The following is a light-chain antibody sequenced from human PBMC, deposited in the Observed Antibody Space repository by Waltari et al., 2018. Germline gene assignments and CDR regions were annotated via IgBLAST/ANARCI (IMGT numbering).Light chain of an antibody. V-gene: IGLV2-14*03. J-gene: IGLJ2*01. CDR3: SAYISRSISYVI. Sequence: QPALTQPASMSGSPGQSVTISCTGTSRYISDSYFVSWYQQHPGKGPKLIIYYVTNRASGVSNRFSGSKSGNRASLTISGLQAEDEADYYCSAYISRSISYVIFGGGTKLTVL. CDR2: YVT. CDR1: SRYISDSYF.